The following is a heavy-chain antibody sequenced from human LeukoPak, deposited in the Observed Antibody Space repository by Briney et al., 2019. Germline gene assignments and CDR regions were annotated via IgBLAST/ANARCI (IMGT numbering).Heavy chain of an antibody. CDR3: ARSPPTYSSGWYYYGMDV. Sequence: PGGSLRLSCAASGFTFSSYAMSWVRQAPGKGLEWVSAISGSGGSTYYADSVKGRFTISRDNSKNTLYLQMNSLRAEDTAVYYCARSPPTYSSGWYYYGMDVWGQGTTVTVSS. J-gene: IGHJ6*02. V-gene: IGHV3-23*01. D-gene: IGHD6-19*01. CDR2: ISGSGGST. CDR1: GFTFSSYA.